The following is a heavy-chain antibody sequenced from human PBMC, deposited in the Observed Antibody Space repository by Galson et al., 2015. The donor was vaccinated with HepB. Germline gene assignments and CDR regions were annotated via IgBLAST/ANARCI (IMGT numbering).Heavy chain of an antibody. CDR2: ISYDGNNK. Sequence: SLRLSCAASGFTFSNYGMHWVRQAPGKGLEWVAVISYDGNNKYYTDSVKGRFTISRDNSKNTLYLQMNSLRAEDTAVYYCAKDRRHYDFWSGYYPYYYYYGMDVWGQVTTVTVSS. V-gene: IGHV3-30*18. D-gene: IGHD3-3*01. J-gene: IGHJ6*02. CDR1: GFTFSNYG. CDR3: AKDRRHYDFWSGYYPYYYYYGMDV.